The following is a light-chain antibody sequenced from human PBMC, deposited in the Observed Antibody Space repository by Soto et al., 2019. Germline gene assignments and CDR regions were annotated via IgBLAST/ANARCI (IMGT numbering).Light chain of an antibody. Sequence: QSVLTQPPSVSGAPGQRVTISCAGSSSNIGARYDVHWYQQHPGTAPKLLIYGDSNRPSGVPDRFSGSKSGTSASLAITGLQVDDEADYYCQSYDSSLSASVFGGGTKVTVL. CDR2: GDS. CDR3: QSYDSSLSASV. J-gene: IGLJ2*01. V-gene: IGLV1-40*01. CDR1: SSNIGARYD.